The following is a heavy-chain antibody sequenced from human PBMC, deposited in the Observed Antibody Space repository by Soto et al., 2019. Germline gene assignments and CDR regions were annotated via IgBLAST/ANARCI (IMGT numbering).Heavy chain of an antibody. J-gene: IGHJ5*02. Sequence: ASVKVSCKASGYTFTGYYMHWVRQAPGQGLEWMGWINPNSGGTNYAQKFQGWVTMTRATSISTAYMELSRLRSDDTAVYYWARSQPGGSGSYDNGWHWFDPWGQGTLVTVSS. CDR1: GYTFTGYY. CDR3: ARSQPGGSGSYDNGWHWFDP. D-gene: IGHD3-10*01. CDR2: INPNSGGT. V-gene: IGHV1-2*04.